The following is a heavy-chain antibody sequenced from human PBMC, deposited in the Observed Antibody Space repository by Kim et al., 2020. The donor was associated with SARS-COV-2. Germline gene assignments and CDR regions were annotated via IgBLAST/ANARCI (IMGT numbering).Heavy chain of an antibody. V-gene: IGHV4-59*13. J-gene: IGHJ4*02. CDR2: IYYSGST. D-gene: IGHD3-10*01. CDR3: ARAGRDGDNLGAVRYFDY. Sequence: SETLSLTCTVSGGSISSYYWSWIRQPPGKGLEWIGYIYYSGSTNYNPSLKSRVTISVDTSKNQFSLKLSSVTAADTAVYYCARAGRDGDNLGAVRYFDYWGQGTLVTVSS. CDR1: GGSISSYY.